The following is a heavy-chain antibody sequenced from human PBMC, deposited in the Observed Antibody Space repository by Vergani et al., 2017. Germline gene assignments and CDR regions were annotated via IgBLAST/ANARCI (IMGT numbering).Heavy chain of an antibody. CDR1: GGTFSSYA. CDR3: ARTKGGSRSYYPYYFDY. D-gene: IGHD3-10*01. Sequence: QVQLVQSGAEVKKPGSSVKVSCKASGGTFSSYAISWVRQAPGQGLEWMGGIIPIFGTANYAQKFQGRVTITADESTSTAYMELSSLRSEDTAVYYCARTKGGSRSYYPYYFDYWGQGTLVTVSS. CDR2: IIPIFGTA. J-gene: IGHJ4*02. V-gene: IGHV1-69*01.